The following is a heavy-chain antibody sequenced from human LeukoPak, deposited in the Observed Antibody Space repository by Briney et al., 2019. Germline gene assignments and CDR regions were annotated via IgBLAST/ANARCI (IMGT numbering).Heavy chain of an antibody. CDR1: GFTFSSYW. V-gene: IGHV3-7*01. D-gene: IGHD6-13*01. CDR3: AREQQLVLFSPVGDY. CDR2: IKQDGSEK. Sequence: HSGGSLRLSCAASGFTFSSYWMSWVRQAPGKELEWVANIKQDGSEKYYVDSVKGRFTISRDNAKNSLYLQMNSLRAEDTAVYYCAREQQLVLFSPVGDYWGQGTLVTVSS. J-gene: IGHJ4*02.